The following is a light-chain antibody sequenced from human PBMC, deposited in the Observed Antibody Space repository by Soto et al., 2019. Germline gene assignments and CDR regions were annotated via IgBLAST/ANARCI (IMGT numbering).Light chain of an antibody. V-gene: IGKV3-15*01. J-gene: IGKJ1*01. CDR2: GAS. CDR1: QSVSHN. CDR3: QQFNNWPRT. Sequence: EVVMTQSPATLSMSPGESVTLSCRASQSVSHNLAWYQQKPGQAPRLLFYGASARATGIPARFSGSGSGTEFTLTISSLQSEDFAVYYCQQFNNWPRTFGLGTKVDIK.